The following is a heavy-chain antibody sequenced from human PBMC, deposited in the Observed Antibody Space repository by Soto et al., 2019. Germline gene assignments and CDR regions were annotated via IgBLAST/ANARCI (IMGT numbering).Heavy chain of an antibody. Sequence: PGGSLRLSCAASGFTFSNAWMNWVRQAPGKGLEWVGRIKSKTDGGTTDYAAPVKGRFTISRDDSKNTLYLQMNSLKTEDTAVYYCTTNLPTYYYFTLRLVRFDYWGLGTLVTVSS. CDR2: IKSKTDGGTT. CDR1: GFTFSNAW. J-gene: IGHJ4*01. D-gene: IGHD3-3*01. CDR3: TTNLPTYYYFTLRLVRFDY. V-gene: IGHV3-15*07.